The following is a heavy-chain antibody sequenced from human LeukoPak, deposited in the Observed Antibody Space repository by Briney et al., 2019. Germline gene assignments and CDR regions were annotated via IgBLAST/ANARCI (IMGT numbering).Heavy chain of an antibody. J-gene: IGHJ4*02. Sequence: KPSETLSLTCAVYGGSFSGYYWSWIRQPPGKGLEWIGEINHSGSTNYNPSLKSRVTISVDTSKNQFSLKLSSVTAADTAEYYCASSPIVVVPAAVSLFDYWGQGTLVTVSS. CDR3: ASSPIVVVPAAVSLFDY. V-gene: IGHV4-34*01. CDR2: INHSGST. CDR1: GGSFSGYY. D-gene: IGHD2-2*01.